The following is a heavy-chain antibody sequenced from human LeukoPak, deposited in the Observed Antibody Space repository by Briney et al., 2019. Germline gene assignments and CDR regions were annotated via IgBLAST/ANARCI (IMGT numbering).Heavy chain of an antibody. CDR3: ARDPSDCSRTRCSGSLSYYYGLDV. CDR2: ISYDGSNK. CDR1: GFTFSSYG. Sequence: PGGSLRLSCAASGFTFSSYGMHWVRQAPGKGLEWVAVISYDGSNKYYADSVKGRFTISRDNSKNTLYLHMNSLRVEDAAMYYCARDPSDCSRTRCSGSLSYYYGLDVWGRGTTVTVSS. D-gene: IGHD2-2*01. V-gene: IGHV3-30*03. J-gene: IGHJ6*02.